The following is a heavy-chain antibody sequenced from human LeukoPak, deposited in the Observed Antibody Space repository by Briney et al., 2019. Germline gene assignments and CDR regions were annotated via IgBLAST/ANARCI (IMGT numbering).Heavy chain of an antibody. CDR2: INHSGST. D-gene: IGHD6-19*01. CDR1: GGSFSGYY. CDR3: AREDSSGWYDFDP. Sequence: SETLSLTCAVYGGSFSGYYWGWIRQPPGKGLEWIGEINHSGSTNYNPSLKSRVTISVDMSKNQFSLKLSSVTAADTAVYYRAREDSSGWYDFDPWGQGTLVTVSS. J-gene: IGHJ5*02. V-gene: IGHV4-34*01.